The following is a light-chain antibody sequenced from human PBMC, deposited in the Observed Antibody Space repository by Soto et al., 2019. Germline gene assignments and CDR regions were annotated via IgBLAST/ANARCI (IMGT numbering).Light chain of an antibody. CDR3: QQYGSSPWT. J-gene: IGKJ1*01. CDR1: QSVSSSY. CDR2: AAS. V-gene: IGKV3-20*01. Sequence: EIVLTQSPGTLSLSPGERATLSCRASQSVSSSYLAWYQQKPGQAPRLLIYAASSRATGIPDRFSGSGSGTDFILTISRLEPEDFAVYYCQQYGSSPWTFGQGTKVDIK.